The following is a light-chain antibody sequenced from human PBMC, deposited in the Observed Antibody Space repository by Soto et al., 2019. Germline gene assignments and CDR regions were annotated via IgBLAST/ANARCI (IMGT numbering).Light chain of an antibody. CDR1: SSNIGPTYD. V-gene: IGLV1-40*01. J-gene: IGLJ1*01. Sequence: QAVVTQPPSVSGALGQRVTISCTGSSSNIGPTYDVHWYQQLPGTAPKLLIYANTNRPSGVPDRFSGSKSGTSASLAITGLQAEDEADYFCQSYDSSLSGYVFGTGTKVTVL. CDR3: QSYDSSLSGYV. CDR2: ANT.